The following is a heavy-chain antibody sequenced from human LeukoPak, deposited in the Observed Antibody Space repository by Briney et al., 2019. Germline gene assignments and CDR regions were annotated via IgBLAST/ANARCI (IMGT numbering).Heavy chain of an antibody. CDR1: GFTFSSYG. CDR2: IRYDGSNK. V-gene: IGHV3-30*02. Sequence: GGSLRLSWAASGFTFSSYGMHWVRQAPGKGLEWVAFIRYDGSNKYNADSVKGRFTISRDNSKNTLYLQMNSLRAEDTALYYCAKGSIGYSHGYTDYWGQGTLVTVSS. CDR3: AKGSIGYSHGYTDY. J-gene: IGHJ4*02. D-gene: IGHD5-18*01.